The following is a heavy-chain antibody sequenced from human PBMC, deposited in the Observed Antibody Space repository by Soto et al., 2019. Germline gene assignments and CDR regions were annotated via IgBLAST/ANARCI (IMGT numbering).Heavy chain of an antibody. CDR2: ISGSAATT. V-gene: IGHV3-23*01. Sequence: GGSLRLSCAAPGFTFSSYAMNWVRQAPGKGLEWVSAISGSAATTHFADSVKGRFTISRDNSKNTLYLQMNSLRAEDTAVYYCARDRSYYDSSGSYSPPYWGQGTLVTVSS. CDR3: ARDRSYYDSSGSYSPPY. CDR1: GFTFSSYA. D-gene: IGHD3-22*01. J-gene: IGHJ4*02.